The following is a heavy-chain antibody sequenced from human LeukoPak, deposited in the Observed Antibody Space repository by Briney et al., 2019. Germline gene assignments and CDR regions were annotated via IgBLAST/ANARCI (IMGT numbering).Heavy chain of an antibody. CDR3: ARDQGVTDPPPYGLDV. J-gene: IGHJ6*02. Sequence: SVKVSCKASGGTFSSYAISWVRQAPGQGLECMGRIIPILDIATYAQEFQGRVTITADKSTSTAYMELSSLSSEDTAVYYCARDQGVTDPPPYGLDVWGQGTTVTVSS. V-gene: IGHV1-69*04. CDR2: IIPILDIA. CDR1: GGTFSSYA. D-gene: IGHD3-10*01.